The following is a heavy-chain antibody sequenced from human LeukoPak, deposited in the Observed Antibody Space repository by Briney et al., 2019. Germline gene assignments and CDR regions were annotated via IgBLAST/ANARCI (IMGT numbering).Heavy chain of an antibody. CDR2: INTDGTST. D-gene: IGHD2-21*02. J-gene: IGHJ4*02. Sequence: GGSLRLSCAASGFTFSSYWMHWVRQAPGKGLVWFSRINTDGTSTSYADSVKGRFTISRDNAKNTLYVQMNSLRAEDTAVYYCARDGDTMAFDYWGQGTLVTVSS. V-gene: IGHV3-74*01. CDR1: GFTFSSYW. CDR3: ARDGDTMAFDY.